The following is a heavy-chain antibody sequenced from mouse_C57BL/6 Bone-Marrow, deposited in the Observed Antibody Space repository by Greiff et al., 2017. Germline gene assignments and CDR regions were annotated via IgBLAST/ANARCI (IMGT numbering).Heavy chain of an antibody. CDR3: ASHYYGSSYGYAMDD. J-gene: IGHJ4*01. V-gene: IGHV7-3*01. Sequence: EVKLVESGGGLVQPGGSLSLSCAASGFTFTDYYMSWVRQPPGKALEWLGFIRNKANGYTTEYSASVKGRFTISRDNFQSILYLQMNALRAEDSSTYYCASHYYGSSYGYAMDDWGQGTSVTVSS. CDR1: GFTFTDYY. CDR2: IRNKANGYTT. D-gene: IGHD1-1*01.